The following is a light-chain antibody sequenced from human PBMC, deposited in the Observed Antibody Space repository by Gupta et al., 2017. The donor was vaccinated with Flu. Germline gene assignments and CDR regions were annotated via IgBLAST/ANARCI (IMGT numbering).Light chain of an antibody. Sequence: PASLSVSPGERVTLSCRASQSVSTFLAWYQQKPAQAPRLLIYGASNRATGIPPRFSGSGSGTXFTLTIXSLEPEDFASYYCQQRDDRPETFGXGTKLEIK. CDR2: GAS. V-gene: IGKV3-11*01. CDR1: QSVSTF. J-gene: IGKJ2*01. CDR3: QQRDDRPET.